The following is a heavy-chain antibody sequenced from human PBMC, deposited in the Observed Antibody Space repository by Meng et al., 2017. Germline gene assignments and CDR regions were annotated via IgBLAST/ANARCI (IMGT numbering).Heavy chain of an antibody. CDR2: IYSGGST. D-gene: IGHD2-15*01. J-gene: IGHJ4*02. Sequence: GGSLRLSCAASGFTVSRNYMSWVRQAPGKGLEWVSVIYSGGSTYYADSVKGRFTISRDNYKNTLYLQMDSLRAEDTAVYYCERDGWVAPGYWGQGTLVTVSS. V-gene: IGHV3-66*02. CDR1: GFTVSRNY. CDR3: ERDGWVAPGY.